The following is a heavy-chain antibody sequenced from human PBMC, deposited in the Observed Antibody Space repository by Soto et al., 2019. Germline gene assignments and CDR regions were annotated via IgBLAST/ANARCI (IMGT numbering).Heavy chain of an antibody. D-gene: IGHD6-19*01. CDR1: GFTFSSYA. Sequence: EVQLLASGGGLVQPGGSLRLSCAASGFTFSSYAMSWVRQAPGKELEWVSGISGSGGSTYYADSVKGRLTISRDNSRDTLYLQRNSLRAEDTAVYYCAKATSGWEYYFEYWGQGDLVTVCS. CDR3: AKATSGWEYYFEY. V-gene: IGHV3-23*01. J-gene: IGHJ4*02. CDR2: ISGSGGST.